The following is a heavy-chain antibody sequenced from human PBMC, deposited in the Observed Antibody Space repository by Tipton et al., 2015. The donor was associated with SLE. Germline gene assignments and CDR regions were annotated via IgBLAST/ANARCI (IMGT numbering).Heavy chain of an antibody. V-gene: IGHV1-2*02. J-gene: IGHJ5*02. CDR2: INPNSGDT. Sequence: QVQLVQSGAEVKKPGASVKVSCKTSGYIFISYYVYWVRQVPGQGLELMGWINPNSGDTNYVQKFQGRVTMTRDKSISTVYMELSKLRSDDTAVFYCARAIRSSTAAIFSSWGQGTLLTVSS. D-gene: IGHD3-9*01. CDR3: ARAIRSSTAAIFSS. CDR1: GYIFISYY.